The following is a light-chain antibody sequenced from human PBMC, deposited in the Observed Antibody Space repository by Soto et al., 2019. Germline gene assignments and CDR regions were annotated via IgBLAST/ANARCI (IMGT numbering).Light chain of an antibody. V-gene: IGKV3-15*01. CDR2: HAS. CDR3: QQYYMWPPV. J-gene: IGKJ2*01. CDR1: ESVRSD. Sequence: EIVMTQSPATLSVSPGASATLFCRASESVRSDLAWYRQTPGQAPRLLIYHASIRATGTPARFSGSGSGTEFTLSINGLQSEDVAVYFCQQYYMWPPVFGQGTKLQI.